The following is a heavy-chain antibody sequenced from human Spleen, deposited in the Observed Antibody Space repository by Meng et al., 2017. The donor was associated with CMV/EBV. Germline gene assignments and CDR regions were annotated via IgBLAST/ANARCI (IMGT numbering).Heavy chain of an antibody. CDR3: ARVSRFDYAFDI. CDR1: GFTFSSYA. J-gene: IGHJ3*02. CDR2: IYSGGSNT. V-gene: IGHV3-23*03. D-gene: IGHD3-3*01. Sequence: GGSLRLSCAASGFTFSSYAMSWVRQAPGKGLEWVSLIYSGGSNTYYTDSVKGRFTISRDNSRNTLYLQMNSLRAEDTAVYYCARVSRFDYAFDIWGQGTMVTVSS.